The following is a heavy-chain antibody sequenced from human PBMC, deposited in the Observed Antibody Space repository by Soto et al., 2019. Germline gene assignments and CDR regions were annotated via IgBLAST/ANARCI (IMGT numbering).Heavy chain of an antibody. J-gene: IGHJ4*02. CDR2: ISGSSRYT. D-gene: IGHD6-19*01. CDR1: GFNFSDHY. CDR3: ARHTSGWHYYDY. V-gene: IGHV3-11*06. Sequence: GGSLGLSCAASGFNFSDHYMNWIRQAPGKGLEWVSYISGSSRYTNFADSVKGRFTISRDNAKNSLYLQMNSLRAEDTAVYYCARHTSGWHYYDYWGQGTPVTGSS.